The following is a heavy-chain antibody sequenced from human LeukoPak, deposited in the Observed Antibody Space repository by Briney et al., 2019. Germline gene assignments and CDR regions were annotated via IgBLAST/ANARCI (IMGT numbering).Heavy chain of an antibody. CDR2: LTGSGSNT. CDR1: GFTFSNYP. D-gene: IGHD1-26*01. Sequence: GGSLRLSCAASGFTFSNYPMSWVRQAPGKGLEWVSALTGSGSNTYYADSVKGRFTISRDSSRNTLFLHMNTLRAEDTAIYYCAKDRTVGASYWFFDLWGRGTLVTVSS. CDR3: AKDRTVGASYWFFDL. J-gene: IGHJ2*01. V-gene: IGHV3-23*01.